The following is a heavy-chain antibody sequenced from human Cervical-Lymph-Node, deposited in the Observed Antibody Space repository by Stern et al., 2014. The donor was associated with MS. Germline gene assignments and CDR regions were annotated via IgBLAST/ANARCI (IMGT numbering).Heavy chain of an antibody. CDR3: AVQLVGSITSDLFGYFAMDV. CDR1: GNTFTGYY. Sequence: VHLVESGAEVKKPGASVKDSCKASGNTFTGYYMHWVRQAPGQGLEWMGRINPNSGDTNDAQKFQDRVIMTRDTSITTAYMELNRLKSDDTAVYYCAVQLVGSITSDLFGYFAMDVWGQGTTVTVSS. D-gene: IGHD2/OR15-2a*01. J-gene: IGHJ6*02. CDR2: INPNSGDT. V-gene: IGHV1-2*06.